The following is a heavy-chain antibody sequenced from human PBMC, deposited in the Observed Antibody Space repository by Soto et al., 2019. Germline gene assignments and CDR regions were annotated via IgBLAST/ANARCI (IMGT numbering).Heavy chain of an antibody. J-gene: IGHJ3*02. CDR3: ARGQPTNDAFDI. CDR1: GGSISSGDYY. V-gene: IGHV4-30-4*01. CDR2: IYYGGST. Sequence: QVQLQESGPGLVKPSQTLSLTCTVSGGSISSGDYYWSWIRQPPGKGLEWIGYIYYGGSTYYNPSLKSLATPSADTSKNHFSMKLSSVTAADTAVYYCARGQPTNDAFDIWGQGTLVTVSS.